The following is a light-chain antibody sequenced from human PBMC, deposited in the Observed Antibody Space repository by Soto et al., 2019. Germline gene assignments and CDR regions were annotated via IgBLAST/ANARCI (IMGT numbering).Light chain of an antibody. CDR2: GAS. CDR1: QTVRSK. V-gene: IGKV3-15*01. CDR3: QHYINWPPET. Sequence: EIVMTQSPATLSVSPGERATLSCRASQTVRSKLAWYQQKGGQAPRLLIYGASTRATGVPARFSGSGSGTQFTLTISGPQSEDFAVYYCQHYINWPPETFGQGTKVEIK. J-gene: IGKJ1*01.